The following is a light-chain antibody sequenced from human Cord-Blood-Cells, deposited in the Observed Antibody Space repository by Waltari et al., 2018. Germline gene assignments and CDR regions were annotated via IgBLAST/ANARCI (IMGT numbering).Light chain of an antibody. CDR2: DAS. CDR3: QQYDNLPFT. V-gene: IGKV1-33*01. Sequence: DIQMTQSLSSLSASVGDRVTITCQASQDISNYLNWYQQKPGKAPKLLIYDASNLETGVPSRFSGSGSGTDFTFTISSLQPEDIVTYYCQQYDNLPFTFGPGTKVDIK. CDR1: QDISNY. J-gene: IGKJ3*01.